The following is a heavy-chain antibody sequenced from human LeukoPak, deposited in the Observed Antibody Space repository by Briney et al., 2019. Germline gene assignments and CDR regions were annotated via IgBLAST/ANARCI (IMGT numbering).Heavy chain of an antibody. J-gene: IGHJ4*02. D-gene: IGHD3-22*01. CDR3: AKGFITMIVESSLIDY. Sequence: SETLSLTCTVSGGSISSSSYYWGWIRQHPGKGLEWIGYIYYSGSTYYNPSLKSRVTISVDTSKNQFSLKLSSVTAADTAVYYCAKGFITMIVESSLIDYWGQGTLVTVSS. CDR2: IYYSGST. CDR1: GGSISSSSYY. V-gene: IGHV4-31*03.